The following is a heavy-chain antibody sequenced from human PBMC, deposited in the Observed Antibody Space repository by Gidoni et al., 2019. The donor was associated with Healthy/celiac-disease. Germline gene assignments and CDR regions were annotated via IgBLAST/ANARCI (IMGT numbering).Heavy chain of an antibody. V-gene: IGHV4-59*01. CDR1: GGSISSYY. J-gene: IGHJ4*02. Sequence: QVQLQESGPGLVKPSETLSLTCTVSGGSISSYYWSWIRQPPGKGLEWIGYIYYSGSTNYNPSLKSRVTISVDTSKNQFSLKLSSVTAADTAVYYCARESIGIALDYWGQGTLVTVSS. CDR3: ARESIGIALDY. CDR2: IYYSGST. D-gene: IGHD6-13*01.